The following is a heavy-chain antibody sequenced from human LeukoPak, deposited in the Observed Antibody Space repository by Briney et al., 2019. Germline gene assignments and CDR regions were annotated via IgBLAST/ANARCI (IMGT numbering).Heavy chain of an antibody. D-gene: IGHD2-2*01. CDR3: ARVGVVVPVLYGMDV. Sequence: NPSETLSLTCAVYGGSFSGYYWSWIRQPPGKGLEWIGEINHSGSTNYNPSLKSRVTISVDKSKNQFSLKLSSVTAADTAVYYCARVGVVVPVLYGMDVWGQGTTVTVSS. CDR2: INHSGST. CDR1: GGSFSGYY. V-gene: IGHV4-34*01. J-gene: IGHJ6*02.